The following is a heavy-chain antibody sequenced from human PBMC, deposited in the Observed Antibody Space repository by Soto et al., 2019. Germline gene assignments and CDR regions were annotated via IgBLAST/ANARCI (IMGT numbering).Heavy chain of an antibody. V-gene: IGHV1-3*01. CDR1: GYTFTSYA. J-gene: IGHJ6*02. CDR3: ARAERTMVVTPDYYYYVMDV. D-gene: IGHD2-15*01. CDR2: INAGNGKT. Sequence: QVQLVQSGAEVKKPGASVKVSCKASGYTFTSYAMHWVRQAPGQRLEWMGWINAGNGKTKYSQKFQGRVTITRDTSASTAHMELSTLRSEDTAVYYCARAERTMVVTPDYYYYVMDVWGQGTTVTVSS.